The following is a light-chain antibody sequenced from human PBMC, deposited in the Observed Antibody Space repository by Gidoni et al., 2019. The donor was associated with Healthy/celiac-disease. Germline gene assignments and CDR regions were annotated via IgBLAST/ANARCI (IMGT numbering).Light chain of an antibody. CDR2: DAS. CDR1: QSISSW. J-gene: IGKJ2*01. CDR3: QQYNSYSYT. Sequence: IQITHSPSTPSASVGDRVTITCRASQSISSWLAWYQQKPGKAPKLLIYDASSLESGVPSRFRGSGSGTEFTLTISSLQPDDFATYYCQQYNSYSYTFGQGTKLEIK. V-gene: IGKV1-5*01.